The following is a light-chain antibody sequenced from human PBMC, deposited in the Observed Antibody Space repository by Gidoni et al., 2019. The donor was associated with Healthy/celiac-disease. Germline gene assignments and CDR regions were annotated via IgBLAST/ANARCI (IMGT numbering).Light chain of an antibody. CDR1: QSISSW. Sequence: DTQMTQSSSTLSASVGDRVTIPCRASQSISSWLAWYQQKPGKAPKLLIYKASSLESGVPSRFSGSGSGREFTITISSLQPDDFATYYCQQYNSYSPYTFGQGTKLEIK. V-gene: IGKV1-5*03. CDR2: KAS. CDR3: QQYNSYSPYT. J-gene: IGKJ2*01.